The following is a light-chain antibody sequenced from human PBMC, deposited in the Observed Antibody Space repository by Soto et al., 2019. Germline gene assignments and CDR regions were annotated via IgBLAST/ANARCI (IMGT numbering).Light chain of an antibody. J-gene: IGKJ1*01. V-gene: IGKV3-20*01. CDR2: RAF. Sequence: EIVLTQSPGTLSLSPGERATLSCRSSHSVSSGYLAWYQQKPVQAPRLLIFRAFNRATGIPDRFSGSGSGTDFTLTISRLEPEDFAVYYCQQYVASPPSWTFGQGTKVESK. CDR3: QQYVASPPSWT. CDR1: HSVSSGY.